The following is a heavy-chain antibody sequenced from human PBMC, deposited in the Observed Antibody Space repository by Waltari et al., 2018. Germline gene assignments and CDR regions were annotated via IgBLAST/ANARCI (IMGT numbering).Heavy chain of an antibody. Sequence: EVQLVESGGGLIQPGGSLRLPCVASGFTVSSSYMRWFRQAPGKGLEWVSVIYGGGGTFYADSVKGRFTVSRDNSKNTLYLQMNSLRAEDTALYYCATDRDTSGPTFDYWGQGTLVTVSS. V-gene: IGHV3-53*01. J-gene: IGHJ4*02. CDR2: IYGGGGT. CDR1: GFTVSSSY. D-gene: IGHD3-22*01. CDR3: ATDRDTSGPTFDY.